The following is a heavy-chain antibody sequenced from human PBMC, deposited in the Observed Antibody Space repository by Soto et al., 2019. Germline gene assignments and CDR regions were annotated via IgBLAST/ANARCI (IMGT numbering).Heavy chain of an antibody. CDR3: AKDPAGVLRFLEWSSYGMDV. CDR1: GFTFSSYG. Sequence: GGSLRLSCAASGFTFSSYGMHWVRQAPGKGLEWVAAISYDGSNKYYADSVKGRFTISRDNSKNTLYLQMNSLRAEDTAVYYCAKDPAGVLRFLEWSSYGMDVWGQGTTVTVSS. CDR2: ISYDGSNK. D-gene: IGHD3-3*01. J-gene: IGHJ6*02. V-gene: IGHV3-30*18.